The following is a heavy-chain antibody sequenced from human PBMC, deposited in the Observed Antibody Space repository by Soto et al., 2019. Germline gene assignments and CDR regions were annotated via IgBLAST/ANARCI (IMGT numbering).Heavy chain of an antibody. D-gene: IGHD6-6*01. Sequence: SETLSLTCTVSGGSISGYYWSWIRQPPGKGLEWIGYIYYSGSTNYNPSLKSRVTISVDTSKNQFSLKLGSVTAADTAVYYCARDVGSSSVGYYYYYMDVWGKGTTVTVSS. CDR2: IYYSGST. V-gene: IGHV4-59*01. J-gene: IGHJ6*03. CDR1: GGSISGYY. CDR3: ARDVGSSSVGYYYYYMDV.